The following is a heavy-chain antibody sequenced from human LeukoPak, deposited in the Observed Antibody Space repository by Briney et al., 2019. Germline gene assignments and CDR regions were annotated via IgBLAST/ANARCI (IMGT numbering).Heavy chain of an antibody. V-gene: IGHV4-39*07. CDR3: ARRVRGNPRFDY. J-gene: IGHJ4*02. CDR1: DGSINSDTYY. CDR2: INHSGST. D-gene: IGHD3-10*01. Sequence: SETLSLTCSVSDGSINSDTYYWSWIRQPPGKGLEWIGEINHSGSTNYNPSLKSRVTISVDTSKNQFSLKLSSVTAADTAVYYCARRVRGNPRFDYWGQGTLVTVSS.